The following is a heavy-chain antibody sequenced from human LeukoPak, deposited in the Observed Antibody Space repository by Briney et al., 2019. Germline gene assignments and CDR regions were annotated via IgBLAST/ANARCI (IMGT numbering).Heavy chain of an antibody. Sequence: SETLSLTCTVSGGSINNYYWSWIRQPPGKGLEWIGYFFSSGTTNYNPSLESRVTISVDLSRNLLSLRLSSVTAADAAVYYCARESTIVGVTTGDAFYIWGEGKMVTVSS. J-gene: IGHJ3*02. CDR1: GGSINNYY. CDR2: FFSSGTT. V-gene: IGHV4-59*01. CDR3: ARESTIVGVTTGDAFYI. D-gene: IGHD4-11*01.